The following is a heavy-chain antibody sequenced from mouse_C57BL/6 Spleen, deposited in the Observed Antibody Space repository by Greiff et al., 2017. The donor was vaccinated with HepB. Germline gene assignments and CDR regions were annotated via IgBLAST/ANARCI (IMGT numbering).Heavy chain of an antibody. CDR1: GYTFTSYW. CDR2: IDPSDSET. V-gene: IGHV1-52*01. Sequence: QVQLKQPGAELVRPGSSVKLSCKASGYTFTSYWMHWVKQRPIQGLEWIGNIDPSDSETHYNQKFKDKATLTVDKSSSTAYMQLSSLTSEDSAVYYCAKGYCASSYPFAYWGQGTLVTVSA. CDR3: AKGYCASSYPFAY. J-gene: IGHJ3*01. D-gene: IGHD1-1*01.